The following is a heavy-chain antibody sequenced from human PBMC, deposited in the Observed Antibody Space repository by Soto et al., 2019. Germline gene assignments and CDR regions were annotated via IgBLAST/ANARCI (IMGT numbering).Heavy chain of an antibody. CDR2: IDATGAYT. J-gene: IGHJ4*02. CDR1: GFTFSQYA. CDR3: AKLAPTSNTWY. D-gene: IGHD6-13*01. V-gene: IGHV3-23*01. Sequence: HPGGSLRLSCAPSGFTFSQYAMIWVRQTPGKGLEWVSAIDATGAYTYYTDSVRGRFTVSRDNPTNRLYLQMSSLRAEDTAVYYCAKLAPTSNTWYWGQGTVVTVSS.